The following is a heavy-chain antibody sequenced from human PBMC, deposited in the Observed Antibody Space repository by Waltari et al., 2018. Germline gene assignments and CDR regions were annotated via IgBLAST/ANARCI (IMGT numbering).Heavy chain of an antibody. CDR1: GDSVSDYF. CDR3: ARLDLVGSRYYFDY. Sequence: QVQLQESGQGLVKPSETLSLTCTVSGDSVSDYFWSWIRHSPGKGLEWIAYMYSSGTTNYNPSLRSRVTISLDTSKNQVSLKLSSMTAADTAVYYCARLDLVGSRYYFDYWSQGTLVTVSS. J-gene: IGHJ4*02. D-gene: IGHD1-26*01. CDR2: MYSSGTT. V-gene: IGHV4-59*08.